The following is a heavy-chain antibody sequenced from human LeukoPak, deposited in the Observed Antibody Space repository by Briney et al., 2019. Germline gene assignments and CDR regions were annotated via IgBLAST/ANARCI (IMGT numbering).Heavy chain of an antibody. CDR3: AEGLAHDLKDYTGDY. CDR2: IYCSGST. J-gene: IGHJ4*02. D-gene: IGHD4-11*01. V-gene: IGHV4-59*08. Sequence: SETLSLTCTVSGGSISSYYWSWIRQPPGKGLEWIGYIYCSGSTNYNPSLKSRVTISVDTSKNQFSLKLSSVTAADTAVYYCAEGLAHDLKDYTGDYRGQGTLVTVSS. CDR1: GGSISSYY.